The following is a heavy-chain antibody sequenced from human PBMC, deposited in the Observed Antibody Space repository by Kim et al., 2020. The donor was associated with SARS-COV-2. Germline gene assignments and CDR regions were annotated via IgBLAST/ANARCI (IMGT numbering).Heavy chain of an antibody. J-gene: IGHJ5*02. CDR2: IHITGGT. V-gene: IGHV3-13*01. CDR1: GFTFSSYD. CDR3: AREISYVSSAFGLDP. D-gene: IGHD3-22*01. Sequence: GGSLRLSCAASGFTFSSYDFHWVRQAAGKGLEWVSAIHITGGTYYSDFVKGRFTISRENAKNSLYLQMNSLRDEDTAIYYCAREISYVSSAFGLDPWGQGTLVTVSS.